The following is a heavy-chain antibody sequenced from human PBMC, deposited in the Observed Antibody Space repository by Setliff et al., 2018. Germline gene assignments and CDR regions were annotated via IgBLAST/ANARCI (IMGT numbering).Heavy chain of an antibody. CDR2: IYTSGST. CDR3: ARGRGYSYGSTFHYYYGMDV. CDR1: GGSISSGSYY. V-gene: IGHV4-61*02. D-gene: IGHD5-18*01. Sequence: SETLSLTCTVSGGSISSGSYYWSWIRPPAGKGLEWIGRIYTSGSTNYNPSLKSRVTISVDTSKNQFSLKLSSVTAADTAVYYCARGRGYSYGSTFHYYYGMDVWGQGTTVTVSS. J-gene: IGHJ6*02.